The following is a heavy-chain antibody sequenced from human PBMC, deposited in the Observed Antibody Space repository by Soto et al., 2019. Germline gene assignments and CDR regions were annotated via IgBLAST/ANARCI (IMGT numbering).Heavy chain of an antibody. V-gene: IGHV3-74*01. Sequence: EVQLVESGGGLVQPGGSLRLSCAASGFSFSSQWMYWVRQSPGKGPVWVSYINNDGSRIGYADSVKGRFTISRDNAKITLYLQMNSLRVEDTAVYYCVKDIRWGRGTLVTVSS. J-gene: IGHJ4*02. CDR1: GFSFSSQW. CDR2: INNDGSRI. CDR3: VKDIR.